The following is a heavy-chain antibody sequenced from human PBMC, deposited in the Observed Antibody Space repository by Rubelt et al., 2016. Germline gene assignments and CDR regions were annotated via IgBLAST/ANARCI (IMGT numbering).Heavy chain of an antibody. Sequence: EVQLVESGGGLVKPGGSLRLSCAASGFTFSSYSMNWVRRAPGKGLEWVSSISSSSSYIYYADSVKGRFTISRDNAKNSLYLQMNSLRAEDTAVYYCARVSGVVVISDAFDIWGQGTMVTVSS. J-gene: IGHJ3*02. CDR3: ARVSGVVVISDAFDI. CDR1: GFTFSSYS. CDR2: ISSSSSYI. V-gene: IGHV3-21*01. D-gene: IGHD3-22*01.